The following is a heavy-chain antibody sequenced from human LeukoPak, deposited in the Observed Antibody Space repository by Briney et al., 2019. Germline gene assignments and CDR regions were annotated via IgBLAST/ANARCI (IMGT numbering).Heavy chain of an antibody. J-gene: IGHJ6*02. Sequence: GGSLRLSCAASGFTLSSYLMSWVRQAPGKGLEWVSSISSSRSYIYYADSVKGRFTISRDNAKNSLYLQMNSLRAEDTAVYYCARDRPGLAAAGTGYYYGMDVWGQGTTVTVSS. CDR1: GFTLSSYL. CDR2: ISSSRSYI. D-gene: IGHD6-13*01. V-gene: IGHV3-21*01. CDR3: ARDRPGLAAAGTGYYYGMDV.